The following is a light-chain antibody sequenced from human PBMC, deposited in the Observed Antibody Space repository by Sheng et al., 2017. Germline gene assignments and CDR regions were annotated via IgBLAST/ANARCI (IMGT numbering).Light chain of an antibody. Sequence: QSALTQPRSVSGSPGQSVTISCTGTSSDVGGYDLVSWYQHHPGKAPQLMIYDVNKRPSGIPDRFSGSKSGTSATLGITGLQTGDEADYYCGTWDSSLSAGVFGGGTKLTVL. CDR3: GTWDSSLSAGV. V-gene: IGLV2-11*01. CDR2: DVN. J-gene: IGLJ3*02. CDR1: SSDVGGYDL.